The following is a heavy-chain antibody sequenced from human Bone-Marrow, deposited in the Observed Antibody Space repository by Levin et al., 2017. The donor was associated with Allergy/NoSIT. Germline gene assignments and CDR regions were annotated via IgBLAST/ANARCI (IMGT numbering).Heavy chain of an antibody. CDR1: GFTFSLFA. Sequence: PGGSLRLSCAGSGFTFSLFAIHWVRQAPGKALEWLSVISYNGNNKYYTDAVTGRFTLSRDNSKDTVYLQMNSLRPDDTAVYYCARAVPYGDRPGVGYFDVWGQGALVTVSS. CDR2: ISYNGNNK. V-gene: IGHV3-30-3*01. J-gene: IGHJ4*02. D-gene: IGHD4-17*01. CDR3: ARAVPYGDRPGVGYFDV.